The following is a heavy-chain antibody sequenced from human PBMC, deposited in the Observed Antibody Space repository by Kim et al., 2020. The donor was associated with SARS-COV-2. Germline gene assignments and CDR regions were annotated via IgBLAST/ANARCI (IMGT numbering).Heavy chain of an antibody. D-gene: IGHD3-10*01. Sequence: HSADYVKGRFTISRDNSENTLYLQMNSLRVDDTAVYYCAKDVYYGSSVDYWGQGTLVTVSS. CDR3: AKDVYYGSSVDY. J-gene: IGHJ4*02. V-gene: IGHV3-23*01.